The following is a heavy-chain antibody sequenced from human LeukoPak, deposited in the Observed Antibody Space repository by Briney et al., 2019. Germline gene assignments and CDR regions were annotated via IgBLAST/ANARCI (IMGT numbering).Heavy chain of an antibody. CDR1: GFTLSGYS. Sequence: PGGSPGLSCAASGFTLSGYSLNWVRQAPGKGLEWISYVSGSGGTIYYADSVMGRFTISRDNAKNSLYLQMNSLRAEDTAVYYCARDRLRTWYLDLWGRGTLVTVSS. V-gene: IGHV3-48*01. CDR2: VSGSGGTI. D-gene: IGHD2-8*01. J-gene: IGHJ2*01. CDR3: ARDRLRTWYLDL.